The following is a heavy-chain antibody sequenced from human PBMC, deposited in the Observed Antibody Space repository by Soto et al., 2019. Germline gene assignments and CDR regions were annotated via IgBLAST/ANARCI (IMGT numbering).Heavy chain of an antibody. J-gene: IGHJ4*02. CDR2: IYWNDDK. CDR1: GFPLSTSGVG. Sequence: SGPTLVNPTQTLTLTCTFSGFPLSTSGVGVGWIRQPPGKALEWLALIYWNDDKRYSPSLKSRLTITKDTSKNQVVLTMTNMDPVDTATYYCAHTPPGPYGSGSSHLDYWGQGTLVTVSS. V-gene: IGHV2-5*01. D-gene: IGHD3-10*01. CDR3: AHTPPGPYGSGSSHLDY.